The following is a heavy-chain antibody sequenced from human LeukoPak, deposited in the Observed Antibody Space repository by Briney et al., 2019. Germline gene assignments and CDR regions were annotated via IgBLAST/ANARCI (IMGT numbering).Heavy chain of an antibody. D-gene: IGHD6-19*01. CDR3: ARDYFSIAVGFDY. J-gene: IGHJ4*02. Sequence: SQTLSLTCTVSGGSISSGGYYWSWIRQPPGKGLEWIGYIYHSGSTYYNPSLKSRVTISVDRSKNQFSLKLSSVTAEDTAVYYCARDYFSIAVGFDYWGQGTLVTVSS. CDR1: GGSISSGGYY. CDR2: IYHSGST. V-gene: IGHV4-30-2*01.